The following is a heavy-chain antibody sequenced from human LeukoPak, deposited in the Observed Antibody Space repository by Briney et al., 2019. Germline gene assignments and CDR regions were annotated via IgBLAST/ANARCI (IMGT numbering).Heavy chain of an antibody. Sequence: SETLSLTCTVSGGSISSYYWSWIRQPPGKGLEWIGYIYYSGSTNYNPSLKSRVTISVDTSKNQFSLKLSSVTAADTAVYYCAREYYYDSSGYCNLRAFDIWGQGTMVTVSS. CDR3: AREYYYDSSGYCNLRAFDI. V-gene: IGHV4-59*01. D-gene: IGHD3-22*01. CDR2: IYYSGST. CDR1: GGSISSYY. J-gene: IGHJ3*02.